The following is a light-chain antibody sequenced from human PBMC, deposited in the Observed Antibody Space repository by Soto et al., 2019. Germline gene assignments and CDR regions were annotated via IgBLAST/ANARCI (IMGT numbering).Light chain of an antibody. CDR3: PSYDGRLSGYV. CDR1: SSNIGAGYD. V-gene: IGLV1-40*01. Sequence: QSVLTQPPSVSGAPGQRVTISCTGSSSNIGAGYDVHWYQQLPGTAPKLLIYGNSNRPSGVPDRFSSSKSGTSASLAITGLQTEDEADYYCPSYDGRLSGYVFGTGTKLTVL. CDR2: GNS. J-gene: IGLJ1*01.